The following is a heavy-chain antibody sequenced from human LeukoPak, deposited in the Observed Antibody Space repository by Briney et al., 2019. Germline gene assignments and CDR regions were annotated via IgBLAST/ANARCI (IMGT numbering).Heavy chain of an antibody. CDR3: ARTHTAPGRYMDV. J-gene: IGHJ6*03. CDR2: IYPGDSDT. V-gene: IGHV5-51*01. Sequence: GESLKISCKGSGYSFTSYWIGWVRQMPGKGLEWMGIIYPGDSDTRYSPSFQGQVTISVDKSISTAYLQWSSLKASDTAMYYCARTHTAPGRYMDVWGKGTTVTVSS. CDR1: GYSFTSYW. D-gene: IGHD5-18*01.